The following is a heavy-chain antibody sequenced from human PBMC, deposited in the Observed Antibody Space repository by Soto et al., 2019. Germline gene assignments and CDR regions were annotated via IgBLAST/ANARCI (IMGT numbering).Heavy chain of an antibody. D-gene: IGHD5-12*01. CDR2: ISSSSSYI. Sequence: GGSLRLSCAASGFTFSSYSMNCVRQAPGKGLEWVSSISSSSSYIYYADSVKGRFTISRDNAKNSLYLQMNSLRAEDTAVYYCAREVATKDYYYYYYMDVWGKGTTVTVSS. CDR1: GFTFSSYS. J-gene: IGHJ6*03. V-gene: IGHV3-21*01. CDR3: AREVATKDYYYYYYMDV.